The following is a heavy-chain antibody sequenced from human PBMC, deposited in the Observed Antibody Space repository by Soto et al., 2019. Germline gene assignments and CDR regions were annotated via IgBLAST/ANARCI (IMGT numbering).Heavy chain of an antibody. V-gene: IGHV1-69*12. CDR2: VIPIVGTA. J-gene: IGHJ6*02. CDR1: GGTFSSYA. D-gene: IGHD6-13*01. Sequence: QVQLVQSGAEVKKPGSSVKFSCKASGGTFSSYAISWVRQAPGQGLEWMGGVIPIVGTANYAQKYQVRVTITADESTRDAYMELSSLRSEDTAVYYSASGDIAEARDYYYYGMDVWGQGTTVNVSS. CDR3: ASGDIAEARDYYYYGMDV.